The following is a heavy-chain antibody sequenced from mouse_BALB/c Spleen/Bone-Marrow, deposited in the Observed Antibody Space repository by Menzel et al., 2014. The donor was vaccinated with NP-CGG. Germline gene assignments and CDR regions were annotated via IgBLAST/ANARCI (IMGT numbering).Heavy chain of an antibody. CDR3: AKIGTTTGAMDY. CDR1: GFSLTSYG. J-gene: IGHJ4*01. Sequence: VQGVESGPGLVQPSQSLSITCTVSGFSLTSYGVHWVRQSPGKGLEWLGEIWRGGSTDYNAAFMSRLSITKDNSKSQVFFKMNSLQADDTAIYYCAKIGTTTGAMDYWGQGTSVTVSS. D-gene: IGHD2-14*01. CDR2: IWRGGST. V-gene: IGHV2-5*01.